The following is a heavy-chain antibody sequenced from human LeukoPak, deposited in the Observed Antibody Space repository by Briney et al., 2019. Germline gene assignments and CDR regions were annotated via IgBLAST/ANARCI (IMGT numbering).Heavy chain of an antibody. V-gene: IGHV3-23*01. D-gene: IGHD2-2*02. CDR3: AKGGYCSSTSCYNNY. J-gene: IGHJ4*02. CDR1: GLPFSSHA. CDR2: ISGSGGST. Sequence: GGSLRLSCAASGLPFSSHAFSWIRQAPGKGLEWVSAISGSGGSTYYADSVKGRSTISRDNSKNTLYLQMNSLRAEDTAVYYCAKGGYCSSTSCYNNYWGQGTLVTVSS.